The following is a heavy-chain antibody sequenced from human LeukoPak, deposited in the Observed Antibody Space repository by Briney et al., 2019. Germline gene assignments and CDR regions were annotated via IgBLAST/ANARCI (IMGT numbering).Heavy chain of an antibody. V-gene: IGHV3-66*02. CDR3: AGLPKY. J-gene: IGHJ4*02. CDR2: IYTGGAT. Sequence: GGSLRLSCAASGFSVRANYMTWVRQAPGKGLEWVSVIYTGGATYNADSVKGRFTISRDNFKNTLYLQMNSLRTDDTAVYYCAGLPKYWGQGTLVTVSS. CDR1: GFSVRANY.